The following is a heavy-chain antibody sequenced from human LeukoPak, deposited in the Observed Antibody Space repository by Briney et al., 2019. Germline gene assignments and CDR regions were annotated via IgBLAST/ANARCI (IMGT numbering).Heavy chain of an antibody. V-gene: IGHV4-59*12. CDR3: ARVVYSGSWGYFDY. CDR2: IYYSGST. Sequence: PSETLSLTCTVSGGSISTYYWSWIRQPPGKGLEWVEYIYYSGSTNYNPSLKSRVTISVDTSKTQFSLKLRSVTAADTAVYYCARVVYSGSWGYFDYWGQGTLATVSS. CDR1: GGSISTYY. J-gene: IGHJ4*02. D-gene: IGHD3-10*01.